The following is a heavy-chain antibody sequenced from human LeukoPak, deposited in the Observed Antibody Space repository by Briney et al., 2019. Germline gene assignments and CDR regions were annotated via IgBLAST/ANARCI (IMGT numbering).Heavy chain of an antibody. CDR2: IYDSGRN. Sequence: GTLTLTCTVSGCSIYTYCWSWIRQSPGKGLEWVGNIYDSGRNNYNPSLKGRVTMSVDTSKKQFSLRLSSVTAADTAVYYCARHGPYDILTGQDAFDIWGQGTKVTVSS. V-gene: IGHV4-59*08. J-gene: IGHJ3*02. CDR1: GCSIYTYC. CDR3: ARHGPYDILTGQDAFDI. D-gene: IGHD3-9*01.